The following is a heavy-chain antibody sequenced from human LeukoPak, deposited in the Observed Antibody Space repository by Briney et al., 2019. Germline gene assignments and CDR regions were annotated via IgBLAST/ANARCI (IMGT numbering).Heavy chain of an antibody. Sequence: KASETLSLTCTVSGGSISSYYWSWIRQPPGKGLEWIGYIYYSGSTNYNPPLKSRVTISVDTSKNQFSLKLSSVTAADTAVYYCAISVIHDAFDIWGQGTMVTVSS. CDR1: GGSISSYY. J-gene: IGHJ3*02. D-gene: IGHD2-21*01. CDR3: AISVIHDAFDI. CDR2: IYYSGST. V-gene: IGHV4-59*01.